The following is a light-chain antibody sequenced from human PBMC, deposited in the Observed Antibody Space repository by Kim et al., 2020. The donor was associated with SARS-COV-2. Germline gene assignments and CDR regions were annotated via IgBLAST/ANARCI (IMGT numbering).Light chain of an antibody. CDR1: QSVSSNY. CDR3: QQYGRSPTWT. J-gene: IGKJ1*01. CDR2: GAS. V-gene: IGKV3-20*01. Sequence: EVVLTQSPGTLSLSPGERATLSCRASQSVSSNYLAWYQHKPGQAPRILIYGASSRATGIPDRFSGSGSGTDFTLTISRLEPEDFAVYYCQQYGRSPTWTFGQGTKVDIK.